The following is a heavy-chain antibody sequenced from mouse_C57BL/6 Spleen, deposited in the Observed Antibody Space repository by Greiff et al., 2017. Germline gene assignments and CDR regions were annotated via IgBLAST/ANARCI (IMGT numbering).Heavy chain of an antibody. V-gene: IGHV2-5*01. CDR2: IWRGGST. D-gene: IGHD1-1*01. Sequence: VQLQQSGPGLVQPSQSLSITCTVSGFSLTSYGVHWVRQSPGKGLEWLGVIWRGGSTDYNEAFMSRLSITKDNSKSQVFFKMNSLQADDTAIYYCAKNPPTVRDAMDYWGQGTSVTVSS. J-gene: IGHJ4*01. CDR3: AKNPPTVRDAMDY. CDR1: GFSLTSYG.